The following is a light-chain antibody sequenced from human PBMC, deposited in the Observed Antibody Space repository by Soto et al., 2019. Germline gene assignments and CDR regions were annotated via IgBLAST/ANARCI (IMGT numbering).Light chain of an antibody. J-gene: IGKJ2*01. CDR2: KAS. CDR3: QQYKSYGYT. CDR1: QSISSW. Sequence: MTQSPATLSVSPGERATLSCRASQSISSWLAWYQQKPGKAPKVLIYKASSLESGVPSRFSGSGSGTEFTLTISSLQPDDFATYYCQQYKSYGYTFGQGTKLESK. V-gene: IGKV1-5*03.